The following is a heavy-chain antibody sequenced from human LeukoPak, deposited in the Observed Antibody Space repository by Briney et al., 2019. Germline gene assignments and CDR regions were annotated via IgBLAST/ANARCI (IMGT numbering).Heavy chain of an antibody. CDR1: GFTFSTYW. D-gene: IGHD5-24*01. V-gene: IGHV3-7*02. CDR3: ARKPDGDY. CDR2: INQDGSEK. J-gene: IGHJ4*02. Sequence: GGSLRLSCAASGFTFSTYWMTWVRQAPGKGLEWVANINQDGSEKYYVDSVKGRFTISRDNAKNSLYLQMDSLRAEDTAVYYCARKPDGDYWGQGTLVTVSS.